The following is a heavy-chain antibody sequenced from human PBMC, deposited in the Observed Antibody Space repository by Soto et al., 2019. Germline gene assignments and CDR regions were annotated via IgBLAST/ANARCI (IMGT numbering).Heavy chain of an antibody. Sequence: QVQLVESGGGVVQPGESLRLSCAASGFGVSNYGMHWVRQAPGKGLEWVAVIWKDENNKYYRDSVKGRFTISRDNSKNTVELQMSSLRGEDTAVYYCARVEAWTDEDFDIWGQGTMVTVSS. J-gene: IGHJ3*02. V-gene: IGHV3-33*01. CDR3: ARVEAWTDEDFDI. D-gene: IGHD5-12*01. CDR2: IWKDENNK. CDR1: GFGVSNYG.